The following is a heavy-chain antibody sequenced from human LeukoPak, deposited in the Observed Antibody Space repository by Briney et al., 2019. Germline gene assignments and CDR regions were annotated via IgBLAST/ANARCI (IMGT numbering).Heavy chain of an antibody. V-gene: IGHV1-2*02. CDR1: GYIFTAQY. D-gene: IGHD7-27*01. CDR3: VRAANWASDP. Sequence: ASVKVSCKASGYIFTAQYLHWVRQAPGQGLEWMGWINPDNGATHYAQKFQGRVTMTGDTSINTAYMELTRLRSDDTAVYYCVRAANWASDPWGQGTLVTVSS. J-gene: IGHJ5*02. CDR2: INPDNGAT.